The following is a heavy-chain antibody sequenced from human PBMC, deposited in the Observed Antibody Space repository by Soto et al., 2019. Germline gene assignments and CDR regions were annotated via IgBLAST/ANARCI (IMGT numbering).Heavy chain of an antibody. CDR2: IIPIFGTA. V-gene: IGHV1-69*12. CDR3: ASALPAVSSGSHGYYGAFDI. CDR1: GGTFSSYA. J-gene: IGHJ3*02. D-gene: IGHD1-26*01. Sequence: QVQLVQSGAEVKKPGSSVKVSCKASGGTFSSYAISWVRQAPGQGLEWMGGIIPIFGTANYAQKFQGRVTITADESTSTACMELSSLRSEDTAVYYCASALPAVSSGSHGYYGAFDIWGQGTMVTVSS.